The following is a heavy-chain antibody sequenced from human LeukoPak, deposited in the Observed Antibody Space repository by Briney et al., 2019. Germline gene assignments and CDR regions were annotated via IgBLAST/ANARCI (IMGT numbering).Heavy chain of an antibody. CDR3: ARGYSSGWYLDY. CDR1: GYTFTSDA. Sequence: ASVKVSCKASGYTFTSDAIHWVRQAPGQRPEWMGWVSGGDGTTRYSQKFQGRATLTRDTSANTAYMDLSSLTSEDTAVYFCARGYSSGWYLDYWGQGTLVTVSS. V-gene: IGHV1-3*01. D-gene: IGHD6-19*01. CDR2: VSGGDGTT. J-gene: IGHJ4*02.